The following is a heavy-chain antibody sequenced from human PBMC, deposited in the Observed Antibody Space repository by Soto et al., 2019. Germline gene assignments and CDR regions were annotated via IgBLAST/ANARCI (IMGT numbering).Heavy chain of an antibody. D-gene: IGHD3-3*01. Sequence: EVQLLESGGGLVQPGGSLRLSCAASGFTFSSYAMSWVRQAPGKGLEWVSAISGSGGSTYYADSVQGRFTISKDNSKNKLYLQMNSLRDEDTAVYYCAKGLYYDFWSGEQIDAFDIWGQGTMVTVSS. CDR1: GFTFSSYA. V-gene: IGHV3-23*01. J-gene: IGHJ3*02. CDR3: AKGLYYDFWSGEQIDAFDI. CDR2: ISGSGGST.